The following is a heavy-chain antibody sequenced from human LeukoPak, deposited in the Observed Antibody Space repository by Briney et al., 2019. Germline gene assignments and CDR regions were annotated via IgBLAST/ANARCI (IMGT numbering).Heavy chain of an antibody. CDR2: IYYSGST. CDR1: GGSISSGGYY. CDR3: ARVTRRGYCSGGSCYSEYYFDY. Sequence: SETLSLTCTVSGGSISSGGYYWSWIRQHPGKGLEWIGYIYYSGSTCYNPSLKSRVTISVDTSKNQFSLKLSSVTAADTAVYYCARVTRRGYCSGGSCYSEYYFDYWGQGTLITVSS. D-gene: IGHD2-15*01. V-gene: IGHV4-31*03. J-gene: IGHJ4*02.